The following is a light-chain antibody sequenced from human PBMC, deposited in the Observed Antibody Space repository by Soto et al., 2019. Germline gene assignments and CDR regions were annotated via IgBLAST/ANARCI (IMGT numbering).Light chain of an antibody. CDR3: QQRGNWPLYT. J-gene: IGKJ2*01. CDR2: GAS. V-gene: IGKV3-11*01. CDR1: QSVSTY. Sequence: EIVLTQSPATLSLSPGERATLSCRASQSVSTYLAWYQQKPGQAPRLLIYGASNRATGVPARFSGSGSGTDFALPISSLEPEDFAVYYCQQRGNWPLYTFGQGTKLEIK.